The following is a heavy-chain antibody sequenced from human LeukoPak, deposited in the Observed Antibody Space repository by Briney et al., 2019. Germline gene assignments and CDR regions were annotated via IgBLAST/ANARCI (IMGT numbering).Heavy chain of an antibody. Sequence: ASVKVSCKASGYTFTHHGISWVRQAPGQGLEWMGWISCYNGDTHYAQKFQGRITLTTDKSASTAYMEVRSLRSDDTAVYYCARDPSNTSGYYAYFDNWGQGTLATVSS. CDR3: ARDPSNTSGYYAYFDN. J-gene: IGHJ4*02. D-gene: IGHD6-19*01. V-gene: IGHV1-18*01. CDR1: GYTFTHHG. CDR2: ISCYNGDT.